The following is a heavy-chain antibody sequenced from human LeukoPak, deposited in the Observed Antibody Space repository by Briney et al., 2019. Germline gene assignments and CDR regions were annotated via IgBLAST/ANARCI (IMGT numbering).Heavy chain of an antibody. V-gene: IGHV4-34*01. Sequence: PSETLCLTCAVYGGSFSGYYWSWIRQPPGKGLEWIGEINHSRSTNYNPSLKSRVTISVDTSKNQFSLKLSSVTAADTAVYYCARGGARAQCIVRRGNWFDPWGQRTLVTVSS. D-gene: IGHD1-26*01. CDR3: ARGGARAQCIVRRGNWFDP. CDR1: GGSFSGYY. CDR2: INHSRST. J-gene: IGHJ5*02.